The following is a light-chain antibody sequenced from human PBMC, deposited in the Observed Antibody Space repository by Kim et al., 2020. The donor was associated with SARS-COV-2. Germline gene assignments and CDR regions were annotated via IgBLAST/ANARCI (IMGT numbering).Light chain of an antibody. V-gene: IGLV3-19*01. CDR1: SLRSYY. CDR2: GKN. CDR3: NSRDSSGNHQV. J-gene: IGLJ3*02. Sequence: SSELTQDPAVSVALGQTVRITCQGDSLRSYYASWYQQKPGQAPVLVIYGKNNRPSGIPDRFSGSSSGNTASLTITGAQAEDEADYYCNSRDSSGNHQVFGGETQLTVL.